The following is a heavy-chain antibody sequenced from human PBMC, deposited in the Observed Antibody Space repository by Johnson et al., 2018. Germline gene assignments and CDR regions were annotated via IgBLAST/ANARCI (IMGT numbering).Heavy chain of an antibody. D-gene: IGHD3-16*01. V-gene: IGHV3-49*04. CDR1: GFSFSSYW. Sequence: VQLQESGGGLVQAGGSLRLSCAASGFSFSSYWIHWVRQAPGKGLAWVSFIRAEALGGTTEYAASVKGRFSISRDDSNSIAYLQMNSLKTEDTAVYYCTRGRIGAHHEAFDIWGQGTMVTVSS. CDR3: TRGRIGAHHEAFDI. J-gene: IGHJ3*02. CDR2: IRAEALGGTT.